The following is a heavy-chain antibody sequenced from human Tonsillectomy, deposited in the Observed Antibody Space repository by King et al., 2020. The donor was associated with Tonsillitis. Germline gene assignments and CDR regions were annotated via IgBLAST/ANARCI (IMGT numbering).Heavy chain of an antibody. CDR2: ISWNSGII. CDR3: AKDLSCGRGVCMDF. D-gene: IGHD3-10*01. CDR1: GFTFADYA. Sequence: VQLVESGGGLVQPGRSLRLSCAASGFTFADYAMHWVRQAPGKGLEWVSGISWNSGIIGYADSVKGRFTLSRDNAKNSLNVQMNSLRAKDTAFYYCAKDLSCGRGVCMDFWGQGTTVTVSS. V-gene: IGHV3-9*01. J-gene: IGHJ6*02.